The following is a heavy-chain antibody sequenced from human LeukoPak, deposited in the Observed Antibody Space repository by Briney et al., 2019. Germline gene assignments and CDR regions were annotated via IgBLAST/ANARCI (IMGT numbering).Heavy chain of an antibody. CDR3: AGEDDYSNSPCASDI. V-gene: IGHV4-4*07. CDR1: GGSISSYY. Sequence: SETLSLTCTVSGGSISSYYGIWIPQPAGKRLEWIGRIYTSGSTNYNPSLHSRVTMSVDTSKTQFSLKLRSVTAADTAVYYCAGEDDYSNSPCASDIWGQGKMVTVSS. CDR2: IYTSGST. J-gene: IGHJ3*02. D-gene: IGHD4-11*01.